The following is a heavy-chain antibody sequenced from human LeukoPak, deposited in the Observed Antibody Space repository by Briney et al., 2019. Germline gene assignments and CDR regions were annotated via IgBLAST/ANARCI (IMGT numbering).Heavy chain of an antibody. D-gene: IGHD2-2*01. CDR3: ARSSSSARFSAYYYYYMDV. CDR2: IKQDGSEK. Sequence: GSLRLSCAASGFTFSSYWMSWVRQAPGKGLEWVANIKQDGSEKYYVDSVKGRFTISRDDAKNSLYLQMNSLRAEDTAVYYCARSSSSARFSAYYYYYMDVWGKGTTVTVSS. CDR1: GFTFSSYW. J-gene: IGHJ6*03. V-gene: IGHV3-7*03.